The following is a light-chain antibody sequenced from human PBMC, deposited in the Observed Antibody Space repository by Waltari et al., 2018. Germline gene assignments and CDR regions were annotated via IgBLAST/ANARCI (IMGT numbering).Light chain of an antibody. CDR3: CSYAGSHTWV. Sequence: QSALTQPASVSESPGQSITISCTGTSSDVGNYDLVSWYLHNPGKAPNLILYEVNKRPSGVVNRCAGSKSGNTASLTISGLQAEYEADYFCCSYAGSHTWVFGGGTKVTVL. CDR1: SSDVGNYDL. J-gene: IGLJ3*02. CDR2: EVN. V-gene: IGLV2-23*02.